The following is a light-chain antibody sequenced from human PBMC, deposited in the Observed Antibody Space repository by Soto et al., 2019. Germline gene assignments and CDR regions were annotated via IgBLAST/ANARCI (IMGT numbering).Light chain of an antibody. CDR1: QSVINSY. V-gene: IGKV3-20*01. Sequence: EVVLTQSPGTLSLSSGEIATLSCRASQSVINSYLAWYQQKPGQAPRLLLYGAYNRATGIPDRFSGSGSGTDFTLTINSLEPEDFAVYCCQQFDGSLWTFGQGTKVDIK. CDR2: GAY. CDR3: QQFDGSLWT. J-gene: IGKJ1*01.